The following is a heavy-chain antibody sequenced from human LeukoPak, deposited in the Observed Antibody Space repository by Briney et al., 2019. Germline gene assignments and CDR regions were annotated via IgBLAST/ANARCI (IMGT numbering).Heavy chain of an antibody. V-gene: IGHV4-34*01. CDR1: GGSFSGYY. CDR2: IDHSGST. Sequence: SETVSLTCAVYGGSFSGYYWSWIRQPPGKGLEWIGEIDHSGSTNYNPSLKSRVTISVDTSKNQFSLKLSPVTAADTAVYYCARSDPATYYDFWSGPPHYYMDVWGKGTTVTVSS. J-gene: IGHJ6*03. D-gene: IGHD3-3*01. CDR3: ARSDPATYYDFWSGPPHYYMDV.